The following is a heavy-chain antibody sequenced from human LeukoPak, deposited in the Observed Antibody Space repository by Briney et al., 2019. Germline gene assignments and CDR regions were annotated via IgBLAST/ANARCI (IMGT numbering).Heavy chain of an antibody. D-gene: IGHD3-10*01. V-gene: IGHV4-59*01. Sequence: SETLSLTCTVSGGSISSYYWSRIRQPPGKGLEWIGYIYYSGSTNYNPSLKSRVTISVDTSKNQFSLKLSSVTAADTAVYYCARTGISLTMVRGGVNDAFDIWGQGTMVTVSS. J-gene: IGHJ3*02. CDR3: ARTGISLTMVRGGVNDAFDI. CDR2: IYYSGST. CDR1: GGSISSYY.